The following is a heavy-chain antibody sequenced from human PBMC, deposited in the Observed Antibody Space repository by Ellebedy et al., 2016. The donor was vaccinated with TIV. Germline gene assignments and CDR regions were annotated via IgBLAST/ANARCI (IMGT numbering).Heavy chain of an antibody. CDR3: AKDPHFDYVWGSYRYL. D-gene: IGHD3-16*02. CDR1: GFTFSSYA. V-gene: IGHV3-23*01. J-gene: IGHJ4*02. CDR2: LSGSGCSS. Sequence: GESLKISCAASGFTFSSYAMSWVRQAPGKGLEWVSALSGSGCSSYYADSVKGRLTISRDNSKNTLYLQMNSLRAEDTAVYYCAKDPHFDYVWGSYRYLWGQGTLVTVSS.